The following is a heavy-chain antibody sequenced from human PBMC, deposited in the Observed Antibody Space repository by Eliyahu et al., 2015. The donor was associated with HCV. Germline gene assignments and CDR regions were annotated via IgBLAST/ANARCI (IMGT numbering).Heavy chain of an antibody. Sequence: EVQLVESGGGLVQPGRSLRLSCAASGFTFDDYAMHWVRQAPGKGLEWVSGISWNSGSIGYADSVKGRFTISRDNAKNSLYLQMNSLRAEDTALYYCAKDWELSVRGHFDYWGQGTLVTVSS. CDR1: GFTFDDYA. D-gene: IGHD3-10*01. J-gene: IGHJ4*02. V-gene: IGHV3-9*01. CDR3: AKDWELSVRGHFDY. CDR2: ISWNSGSI.